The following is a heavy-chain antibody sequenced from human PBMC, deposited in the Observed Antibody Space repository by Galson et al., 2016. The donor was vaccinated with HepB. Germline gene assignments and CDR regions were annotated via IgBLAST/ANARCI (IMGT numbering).Heavy chain of an antibody. J-gene: IGHJ6*02. D-gene: IGHD6-13*01. CDR1: GFTFDDYA. V-gene: IGHV3-43D*03. CDR2: ISWDGGST. CDR3: AKDIQRDSSSWYGGIYGMDV. Sequence: SLRLSCAASGFTFDDYAMHWVRQAPGMGLEWVSLISWDGGSTYYADSVKGRFTISRDNSKNSLYLQMNSLRAEDTALYYCAKDIQRDSSSWYGGIYGMDVWGQRTTVTVSS.